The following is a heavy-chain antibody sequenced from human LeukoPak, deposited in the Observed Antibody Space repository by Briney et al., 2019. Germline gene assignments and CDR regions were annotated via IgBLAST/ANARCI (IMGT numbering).Heavy chain of an antibody. Sequence: SEILSLTCTVSGGSISSYYWSWIRQPAGKGLEWIGRIYSSGSTNYNPSLKSRVTMSVDTSKNQFSLKVRSVTAADTAVYYCARISGFGDLRTYFYYGMDVWGQGTRSPSP. D-gene: IGHD3-10*01. CDR2: IYSSGST. V-gene: IGHV4-4*07. CDR3: ARISGFGDLRTYFYYGMDV. J-gene: IGHJ6*02. CDR1: GGSISSYY.